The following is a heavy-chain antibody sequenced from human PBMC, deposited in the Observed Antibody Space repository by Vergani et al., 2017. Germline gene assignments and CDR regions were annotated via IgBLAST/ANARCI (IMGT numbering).Heavy chain of an antibody. CDR2: IWYDGSNK. CDR3: AKERGWYSGSYYGLTTGFDY. D-gene: IGHD1-26*01. J-gene: IGHJ4*02. Sequence: VQLVESGGGLVKPGGSLRLSCAASGFTFSSYSMNWVRQAPGKGLEWVAVIWYDGSNKYYADSVKGRFTISRDNSKNTLYLQMNSLRAEDTAVYYCAKERGWYSGSYYGLTTGFDYWGQGTLVTVSS. CDR1: GFTFSSYS. V-gene: IGHV3-33*06.